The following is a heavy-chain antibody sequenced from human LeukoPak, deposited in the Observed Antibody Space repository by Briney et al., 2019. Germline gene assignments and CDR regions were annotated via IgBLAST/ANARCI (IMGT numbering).Heavy chain of an antibody. V-gene: IGHV1-69*13. D-gene: IGHD6-13*01. Sequence: ASVKVSCKASGGTFSSLTINWVRQAPGQGLEWMGGIIPIFGRANYAQKFQGRVTITADDSTSTAYMELSSLRSEDTAVYYCARGDRYSSSWYGDHYYMDVWGKGTTVTVSS. CDR1: GGTFSSLT. J-gene: IGHJ6*03. CDR2: IIPIFGRA. CDR3: ARGDRYSSSWYGDHYYMDV.